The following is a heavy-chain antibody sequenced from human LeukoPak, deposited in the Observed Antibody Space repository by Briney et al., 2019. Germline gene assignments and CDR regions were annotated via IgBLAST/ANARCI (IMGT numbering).Heavy chain of an antibody. CDR1: GFTFGNYW. Sequence: TGGSLRLSCPASGFTFGNYWMNWVRQAPGKGLEWVAIINNDGTVKNYVDSVKGRFTISRDNAENSLSLQMNSLRAEDTAVYYCATDIVAARVFQFWGQGTLVTVSS. CDR2: INNDGTVK. V-gene: IGHV3-7*01. J-gene: IGHJ1*01. D-gene: IGHD5-12*01. CDR3: ATDIVAARVFQF.